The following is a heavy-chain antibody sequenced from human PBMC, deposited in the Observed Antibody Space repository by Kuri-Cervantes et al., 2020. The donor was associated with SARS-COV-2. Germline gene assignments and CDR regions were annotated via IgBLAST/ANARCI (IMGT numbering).Heavy chain of an antibody. CDR1: GFTFSSYW. CDR3: ARDNSQVVVPAALYFQH. Sequence: GESLKISCAASGFTFSSYWMSWVRQAPGKGLEYVSAISSNGGSTYYANSVKGRFTISRDNSKNTLYLQMGSLRAEDMAVYYCARDNSQVVVPAALYFQHWGQGTLVTVSS. J-gene: IGHJ1*01. V-gene: IGHV3-64*01. D-gene: IGHD2-2*01. CDR2: ISSNGGST.